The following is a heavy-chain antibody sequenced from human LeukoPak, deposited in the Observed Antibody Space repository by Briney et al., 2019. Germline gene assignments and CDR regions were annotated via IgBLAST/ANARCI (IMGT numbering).Heavy chain of an antibody. CDR1: GYTFTGYY. Sequence: ASVKVSCRASGYTFTGYYMHWVRQAPGQGLEWMGIINPSGGSTSYAQKFQGRVTMTRDMSTSTVYMELSSLRSEDTAVYYCARDARLRGDTAMVDAPNWFDPWGQGTLVTVSS. V-gene: IGHV1-46*01. D-gene: IGHD5-18*01. CDR2: INPSGGST. J-gene: IGHJ5*02. CDR3: ARDARLRGDTAMVDAPNWFDP.